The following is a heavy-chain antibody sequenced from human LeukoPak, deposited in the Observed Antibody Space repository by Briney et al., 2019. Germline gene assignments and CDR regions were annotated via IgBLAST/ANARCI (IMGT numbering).Heavy chain of an antibody. CDR2: IYTTGGTSGST. D-gene: IGHD3-22*01. CDR3: AWGDSSGYPFDP. J-gene: IGHJ5*02. V-gene: IGHV4-61*02. CDR1: GGSISSGNYY. Sequence: SETLSLTCTVSGGSISSGNYYWSWIRQPAGKGLEYIGRIYTTGGTSGSTYYNPSLESRVTISVDTSKNQFSLKLSSVTAADTAVYYCAWGDSSGYPFDPWGQGTLVTVSS.